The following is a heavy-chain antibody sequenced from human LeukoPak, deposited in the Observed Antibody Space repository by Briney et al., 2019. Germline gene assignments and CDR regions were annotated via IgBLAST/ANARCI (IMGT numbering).Heavy chain of an antibody. CDR2: ISGSGGST. J-gene: IGHJ6*02. CDR1: GFTFSSYS. Sequence: GGSLRLSCAASGFTFSSYSMNWVRQAPGKGLEWVSAISGSGGSTYHADSVKGRFTIFRDNSKKTLYLQMNSLRAEDTAVYYCAKARIQLWSRPVYYNMDVWGQGTTVTVSS. CDR3: AKARIQLWSRPVYYNMDV. V-gene: IGHV3-23*01. D-gene: IGHD5-18*01.